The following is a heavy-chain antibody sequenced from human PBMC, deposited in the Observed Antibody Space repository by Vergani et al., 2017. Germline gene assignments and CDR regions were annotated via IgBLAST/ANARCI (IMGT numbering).Heavy chain of an antibody. CDR3: ARVPDAFDI. J-gene: IGHJ3*02. CDR1: GFTFSSYA. Sequence: QVQLVESGGGVVQPGRSLRLSCVASGFTFSSYAMHWVRQAPGKGLEWVAVISYDGSNKYYADSVKGRFTISRDNSKNTLYLQMNSLRAEDTAVYYCARVPDAFDIWGQGTMVTVSS. V-gene: IGHV3-30*04. CDR2: ISYDGSNK.